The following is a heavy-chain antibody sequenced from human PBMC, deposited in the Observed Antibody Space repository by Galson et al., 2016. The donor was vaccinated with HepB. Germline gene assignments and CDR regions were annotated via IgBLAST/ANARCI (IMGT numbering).Heavy chain of an antibody. CDR1: GYTFTNFG. D-gene: IGHD1-7*01. J-gene: IGHJ5*02. Sequence: SVKVSCKASGYTFTNFGISWVRQAAGQGLEWLGWISAYSGNTNYAQSLQGRVTMTTDTSTTTAYMELRRLRADDTAVYYCARATEFHHPNYIDPWGQGTHVTVSP. CDR3: ARATEFHHPNYIDP. V-gene: IGHV1-18*01. CDR2: ISAYSGNT.